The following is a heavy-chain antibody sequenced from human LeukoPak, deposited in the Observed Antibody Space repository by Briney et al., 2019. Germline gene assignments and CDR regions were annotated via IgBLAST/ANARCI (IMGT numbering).Heavy chain of an antibody. D-gene: IGHD3-10*01. J-gene: IGHJ6*02. CDR1: GFTFSSYS. V-gene: IGHV3-48*01. Sequence: PGGSLRLSCAASGFTFSSYSMNWVRQAPGKGLEWVSYISSSSSTIYYADSVKGRFTIPRDNAKNSLYLQMNSLRAEDTAVYYCARDMLEYYGSGNYYYGMDVWGQGTTVTVSS. CDR2: ISSSSSTI. CDR3: ARDMLEYYGSGNYYYGMDV.